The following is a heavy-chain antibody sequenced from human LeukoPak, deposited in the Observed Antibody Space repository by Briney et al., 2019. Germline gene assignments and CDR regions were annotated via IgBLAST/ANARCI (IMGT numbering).Heavy chain of an antibody. CDR1: GGSISSSSYY. V-gene: IGHV4-39*07. D-gene: IGHD6-13*01. CDR2: IYYSGST. J-gene: IGHJ4*02. CDR3: AREAAAGNFDY. Sequence: SETLSLTCTVSGGSISSSSYYWGWIRQPPGKGLEWIGSIYYSGSTYYNPSHKSRVTISVDTSKNQFSLKLSSVTAADTAVYYCAREAAAGNFDYWGQGTLVTVSS.